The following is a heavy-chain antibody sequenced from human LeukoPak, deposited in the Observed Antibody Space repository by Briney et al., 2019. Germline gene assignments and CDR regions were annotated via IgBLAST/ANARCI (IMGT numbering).Heavy chain of an antibody. CDR3: ARSWGWLAQNYFDY. V-gene: IGHV4-39*07. Sequence: ASETLSLTCTVSGGSISSSSYYWGWIRQPPGKGLEWIGSIYYSGSTYYNPSLKSRVTISVDTSKNQFSLKLSSVTAADTAVYYCARSWGWLAQNYFDYWGQGTLVTVSS. CDR1: GGSISSSSYY. D-gene: IGHD6-19*01. CDR2: IYYSGST. J-gene: IGHJ4*02.